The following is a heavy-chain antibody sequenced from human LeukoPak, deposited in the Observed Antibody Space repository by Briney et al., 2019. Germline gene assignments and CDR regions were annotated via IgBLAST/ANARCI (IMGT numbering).Heavy chain of an antibody. J-gene: IGHJ1*01. D-gene: IGHD3-9*01. CDR1: GYTFTGYY. CDR3: ASISPANAEYFQH. Sequence: ASVKLSCNASGYTFTGYYMHWVRQAPGHGLGWLGWINPNSCGTNYAQKLQGRVTMTRDTSISTAYMELSRLRSDDTVLYYSASISPANAEYFQHWGQGTLVTVSS. CDR2: INPNSCGT. V-gene: IGHV1-2*02.